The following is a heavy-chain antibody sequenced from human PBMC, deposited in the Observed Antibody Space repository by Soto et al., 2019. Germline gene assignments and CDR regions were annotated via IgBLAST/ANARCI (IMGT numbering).Heavy chain of an antibody. V-gene: IGHV3-48*01. CDR2: ISSSSSTI. Sequence: PGGSLRLSCAASGFTFSSYSMNWVRQAPGKGLEWVSYISSSSSTIYYADSVKGRFTISRDNAKNSLYLQMNSLRAEDTAVYYCARDTMNTVTRSLFDYWGQGTLVTVS. CDR1: GFTFSSYS. CDR3: ARDTMNTVTRSLFDY. D-gene: IGHD4-17*01. J-gene: IGHJ4*02.